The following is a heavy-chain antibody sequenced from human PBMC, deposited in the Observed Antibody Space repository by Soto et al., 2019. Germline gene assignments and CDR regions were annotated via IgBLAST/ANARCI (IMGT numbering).Heavy chain of an antibody. V-gene: IGHV1-69*01. CDR3: ARREGILLRRYYGMDV. Sequence: QVQLVQSGAEVKKPGSSVKVSCTASGGTFSSYAISWVRQAPGQGLEWMGGIIPIFGTANYAQKFQGRVTITADESTSTAYMELSSLRSEDTAVYYCARREGILLRRYYGMDVWGQGTTVTVSS. J-gene: IGHJ6*02. CDR2: IIPIFGTA. D-gene: IGHD3-22*01. CDR1: GGTFSSYA.